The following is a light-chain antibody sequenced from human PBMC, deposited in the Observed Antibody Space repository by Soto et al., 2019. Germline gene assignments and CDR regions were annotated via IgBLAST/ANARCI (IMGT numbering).Light chain of an antibody. J-gene: IGKJ1*01. V-gene: IGKV3-11*01. CDR3: QQRSNWPWT. Sequence: EIVLTQSPGTLSLSPGERATLSCRASQSVSSYLAWYQQKPGQAPRLLIYDASNRATGIPARFSGSGSGTDFTLTISRLEPEDFAVYYCQQRSNWPWTFGQGTKVDI. CDR2: DAS. CDR1: QSVSSY.